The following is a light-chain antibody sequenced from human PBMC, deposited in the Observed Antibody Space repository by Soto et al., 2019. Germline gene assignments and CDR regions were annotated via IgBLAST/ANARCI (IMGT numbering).Light chain of an antibody. CDR1: QSVSSN. V-gene: IGKV3-15*01. CDR2: GAS. Sequence: EIVITESPSTLSVTHGERATLSCRASQSVSSNLAWYQQKPGQAPRLLIYGASTRATGIPARFSGSGSGTEFTLTITSLQSEDFAVYYCQHYNNWPAWTFGQGTKVDI. J-gene: IGKJ1*01. CDR3: QHYNNWPAWT.